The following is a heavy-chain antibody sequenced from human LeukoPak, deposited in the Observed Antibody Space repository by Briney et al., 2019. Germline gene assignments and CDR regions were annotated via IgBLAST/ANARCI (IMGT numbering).Heavy chain of an antibody. CDR2: IYYSGST. CDR1: GGSIHSY. Sequence: SETLSLTCTVSGGSIHSYWSWIRQPPGKGLEWIGYIYYSGSTNYNPSLKSRLTISVDTSKNQFSLKLSSVTAADTAVYYCARTTEAHSWRTRYYDYYMDVWGKGTTVAVSS. V-gene: IGHV4-59*01. J-gene: IGHJ6*03. CDR3: ARTTEAHSWRTRYYDYYMDV. D-gene: IGHD6-13*01.